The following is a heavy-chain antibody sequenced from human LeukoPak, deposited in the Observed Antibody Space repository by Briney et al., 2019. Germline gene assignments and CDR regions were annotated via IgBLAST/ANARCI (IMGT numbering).Heavy chain of an antibody. D-gene: IGHD6-19*01. V-gene: IGHV3-9*01. Sequence: GGSLRLSCAASGFTFDDYAMHWARQAPGKGLEWVSGISWNSGSIGYADSVKGRFTISRDNAKNSLYLQMNSLRAEDTALYYCAKGTRGSGYDYWGQGTLVTVSS. CDR3: AKGTRGSGYDY. J-gene: IGHJ4*02. CDR1: GFTFDDYA. CDR2: ISWNSGSI.